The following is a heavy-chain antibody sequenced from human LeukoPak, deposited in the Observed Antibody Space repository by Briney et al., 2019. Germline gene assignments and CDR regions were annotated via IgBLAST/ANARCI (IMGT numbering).Heavy chain of an antibody. D-gene: IGHD2-15*01. J-gene: IGHJ6*02. CDR1: GGSISSGSYY. CDR3: ARLYCSGGSCYSIMDV. CDR2: IYTSGST. V-gene: IGHV4-61*02. Sequence: SETLSLTCTVSGGSISSGSYYWSWIRQPAGKGLEWIGRIYTSGSTNYNPSLKSRVTISVDTSKNQFSLKLSSVTAADTAVYYCARLYCSGGSCYSIMDVWGQGTTVTVSS.